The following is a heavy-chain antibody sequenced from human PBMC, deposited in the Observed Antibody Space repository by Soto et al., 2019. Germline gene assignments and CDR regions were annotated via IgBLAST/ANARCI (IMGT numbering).Heavy chain of an antibody. V-gene: IGHV4-4*02. CDR1: GDSISYKNW. CDR2: IYHSGRS. J-gene: IGHJ5*02. CDR3: AKVEVPESSSWHPFDP. D-gene: IGHD6-13*01. Sequence: SETMSHTCTFSGDSISYKNWWSWLRQPHGKRLEWIGDIYHSGRSSYNPSLMSRVTMSVDTSRNQFSLKLTSVTAADTAVYYCAKVEVPESSSWHPFDPWGQGTLVTVSS.